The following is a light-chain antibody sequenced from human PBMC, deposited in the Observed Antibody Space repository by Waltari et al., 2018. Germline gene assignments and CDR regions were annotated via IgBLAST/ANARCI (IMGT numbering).Light chain of an antibody. V-gene: IGLV2-14*03. CDR2: DVS. J-gene: IGLJ2*01. Sequence: QSALTQPASVSGSPGQSITPSCTGPSSDVGTYNFVSWYQQHPGKAPKLMISDVSNRPSGVSNRFSASKSGNTASLTISGLQTEDEADYYCSSYTSSTTVVFGGGTKLTVL. CDR3: SSYTSSTTVV. CDR1: SSDVGTYNF.